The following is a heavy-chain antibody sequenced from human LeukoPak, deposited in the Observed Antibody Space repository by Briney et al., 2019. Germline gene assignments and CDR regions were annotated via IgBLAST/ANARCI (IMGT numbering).Heavy chain of an antibody. CDR1: GFSFSSYG. D-gene: IGHD5-24*01. CDR3: AKEGRSLQTY. V-gene: IGHV3-7*03. J-gene: IGHJ4*02. Sequence: GGSLRLSCAASGFSFSSYGMHWVRLAPGKGLEWVANIKEDGTETYYVDSVKGRFTISRDNAKNSLYLQMNSLRVEDTAVYYCAKEGRSLQTYWGQGTLVTVSS. CDR2: IKEDGTET.